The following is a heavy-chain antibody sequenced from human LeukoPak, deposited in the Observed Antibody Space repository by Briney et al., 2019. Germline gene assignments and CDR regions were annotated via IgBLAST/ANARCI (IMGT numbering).Heavy chain of an antibody. CDR1: GFTFSSYS. V-gene: IGHV3-23*01. J-gene: IGHJ6*03. CDR2: VSGADGTT. D-gene: IGHD2-2*01. Sequence: GGSLRLSCAASGFTFSSYSMNWVRQAPGKGLEWVSGVSGADGTTYYADSVKGRFTISRDNSKSTLYLQMNNLRAEDTAVYYCAKHWSYCSTTSCFFNYYYYYMDVWGKGTTVTVSS. CDR3: AKHWSYCSTTSCFFNYYYYYMDV.